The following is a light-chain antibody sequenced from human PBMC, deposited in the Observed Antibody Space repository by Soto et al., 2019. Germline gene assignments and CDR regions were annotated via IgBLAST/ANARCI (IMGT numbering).Light chain of an antibody. J-gene: IGLJ3*02. CDR2: EVS. CDR3: SSYTTSSTWV. Sequence: QSVLTQPASVSGSPGQSITISCTGTSSDVGNYVSWYQQHPGKAPKLKIYEVSNRPSGVSNRFSGSKSGSTASLTISGLQPEDEADYYCSSYTTSSTWVFGGGTKLTVL. CDR1: SSDVGNY. V-gene: IGLV2-14*01.